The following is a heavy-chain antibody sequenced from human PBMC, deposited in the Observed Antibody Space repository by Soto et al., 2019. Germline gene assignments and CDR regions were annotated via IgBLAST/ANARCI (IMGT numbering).Heavy chain of an antibody. CDR1: GFSLSTSGVG. CDR3: APRLVRRYFDWLSREENWFDP. D-gene: IGHD3-9*01. Sequence: QITLKESGPTLVKPTQTLTLTCTFSGFSLSTSGVGVGWIRPPPGKALEWLALIYWDDDKRYSPSLKSRLTITKDTSKNQVVLTMTNMDPVDTATYYCAPRLVRRYFDWLSREENWFDPWGQGTMVTVSS. CDR2: IYWDDDK. J-gene: IGHJ5*02. V-gene: IGHV2-5*02.